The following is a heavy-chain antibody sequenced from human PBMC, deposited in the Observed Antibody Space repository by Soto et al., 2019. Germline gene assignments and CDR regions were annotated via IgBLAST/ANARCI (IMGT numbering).Heavy chain of an antibody. D-gene: IGHD2-2*01. CDR2: ILPVFGTS. CDR1: GGTLSNYG. CDR3: AREPSRYQSYHFDY. J-gene: IGHJ4*02. V-gene: IGHV1-69*12. Sequence: QLHLVQSGSEVKKPGSSVRVSCKTSGGTLSNYGLSWVRLAPGQGLEWMGGILPVFGTSNYAQKFQDRLTITADESTNTAYMDLTSLTSDDTAVYYCAREPSRYQSYHFDYWGQGTLVTVSS.